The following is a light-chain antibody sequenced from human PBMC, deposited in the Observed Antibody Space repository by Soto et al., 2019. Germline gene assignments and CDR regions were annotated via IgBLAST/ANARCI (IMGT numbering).Light chain of an antibody. CDR2: DAS. Sequence: ELVLTQSPATLSLSPGETATLSCGASQSVSSSYLAWYQQKPGLAPRLLIYDASSRATGIPDRFSGSGSGTDCTLTSSRLEPEDFAVYSCQQYGSSPDTFGQGTKLEIK. J-gene: IGKJ2*01. CDR1: QSVSSSY. V-gene: IGKV3D-20*01. CDR3: QQYGSSPDT.